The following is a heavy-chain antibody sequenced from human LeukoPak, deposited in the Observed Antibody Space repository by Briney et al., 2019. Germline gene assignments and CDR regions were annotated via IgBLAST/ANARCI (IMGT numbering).Heavy chain of an antibody. Sequence: PGGSLRLSCAASGFTFSSYWMHWVRQAPGKGLVWVSRINGDGSSSTYADSVKGRFTISRDNAKNTLYLQVNSLRAEDTALYFCARDMYTTSSARGAYWGQGTLVTVTS. J-gene: IGHJ4*02. CDR3: ARDMYTTSSARGAY. CDR1: GFTFSSYW. V-gene: IGHV3-74*01. D-gene: IGHD6-6*01. CDR2: INGDGSSS.